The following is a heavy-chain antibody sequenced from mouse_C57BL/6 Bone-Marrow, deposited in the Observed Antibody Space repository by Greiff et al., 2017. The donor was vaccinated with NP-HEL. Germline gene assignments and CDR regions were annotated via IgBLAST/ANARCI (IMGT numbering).Heavy chain of an antibody. J-gene: IGHJ4*01. V-gene: IGHV5-15*01. CDR1: GFTFSDYG. CDR2: ISNLAYSI. CDR3: ARHHYYGSSADAMDY. D-gene: IGHD1-1*01. Sequence: EVNVVESGGGLVQPGGSLKLSCAASGFTFSDYGMAWVRQAPRKGPEWVAFISNLAYSIYYADTVTGRFTISRENAKNTLYLEMGSLRSEDTAMYYCARHHYYGSSADAMDYWGQGTSVTVSS.